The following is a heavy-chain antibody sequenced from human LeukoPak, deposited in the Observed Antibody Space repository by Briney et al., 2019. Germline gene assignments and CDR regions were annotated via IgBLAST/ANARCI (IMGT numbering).Heavy chain of an antibody. CDR1: GFTFSSLT. CDR2: IRSDGVNT. Sequence: RGSLRLSCSASGFTFSSLTMHWVRQAPGKRLEYDSGIRSDGVNTYYADAGRGRFSISRHNSKNTVYLQMSSLSPEETAVYYCVNQNSGRVYWGQGTLVTVSS. V-gene: IGHV3-64D*06. J-gene: IGHJ4*02. CDR3: VNQNSGRVY. D-gene: IGHD6-19*01.